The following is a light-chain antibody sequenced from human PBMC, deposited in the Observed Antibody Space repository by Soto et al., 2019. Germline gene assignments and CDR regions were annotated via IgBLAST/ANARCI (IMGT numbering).Light chain of an antibody. J-gene: IGLJ2*01. Sequence: QSALTQPASVSGSPGQSTTISCTGSSSDVCGYNYVSWYQQHPGKAPKLMIYEVSNRPSGVSNRFSGSKSGNTASLTISGVQAEDEADYYCSSYTRTTLVVFGGGTKLTVL. CDR2: EVS. CDR3: SSYTRTTLVV. CDR1: SSDVCGYNY. V-gene: IGLV2-14*01.